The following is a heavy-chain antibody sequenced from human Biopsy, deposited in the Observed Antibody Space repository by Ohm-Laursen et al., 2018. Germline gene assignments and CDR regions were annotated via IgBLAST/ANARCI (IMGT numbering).Heavy chain of an antibody. J-gene: IGHJ4*02. Sequence: GASVKVSCKAPADSFVDYDIHWVRQAPGQGLEWMGSIYPNNGATKNAQKFQGRVTMTRDTSINTAFMELKSLRSDDTAVYYCARDLVDWTVPSWGQGTLVIVSS. V-gene: IGHV1-2*02. CDR1: ADSFVDYD. CDR2: IYPNNGAT. D-gene: IGHD3/OR15-3a*01. CDR3: ARDLVDWTVPS.